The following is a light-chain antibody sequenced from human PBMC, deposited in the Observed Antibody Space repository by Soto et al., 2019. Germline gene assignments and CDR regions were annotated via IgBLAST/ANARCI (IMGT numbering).Light chain of an antibody. V-gene: IGKV1-9*01. Sequence: DIQLTQSPSFLSASVGDRVTITCRASQGISSYLAWYQQKPGKAPKLLIYAASTLQSGVPSRFSGSGSGTKFTLTISSLQPEDFATYYCQQLNSYLIYTFCPGTKVDIK. J-gene: IGKJ3*01. CDR1: QGISSY. CDR3: QQLNSYLIYT. CDR2: AAS.